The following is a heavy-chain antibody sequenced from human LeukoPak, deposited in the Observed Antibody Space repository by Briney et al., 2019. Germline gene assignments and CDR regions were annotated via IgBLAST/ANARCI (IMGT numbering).Heavy chain of an antibody. D-gene: IGHD3-22*01. CDR1: GFTFSSYA. Sequence: GRSLRLSCAASGFTFSSYAMHWVRQAPGKGLEWVAVISYDGSNKYYADSVKGRFTISRDNSKNTLYLQMTSLRAEDTAVYYCAREATYYYDSSGYWALDYWGQGTLVTVSS. CDR3: AREATYYYDSSGYWALDY. V-gene: IGHV3-30*07. CDR2: ISYDGSNK. J-gene: IGHJ4*02.